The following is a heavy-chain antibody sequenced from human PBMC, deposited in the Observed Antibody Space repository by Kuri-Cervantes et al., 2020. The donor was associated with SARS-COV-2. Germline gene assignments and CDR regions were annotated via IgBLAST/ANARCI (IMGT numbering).Heavy chain of an antibody. J-gene: IGHJ4*02. CDR1: GSAFRGNA. CDR2: ISGIGGYT. CDR3: VGHGSSSI. D-gene: IGHD6-13*01. V-gene: IGHV3-23*01. Sequence: GESLKISCAASGSAFRGNAMSWVRQAPGKGLEWVSDISGIGGYTYYADFVKGRFTTSRDDSKNTLYVHMNNLRVDDTAVYYCVGHGSSSIWGQGTLVTVSS.